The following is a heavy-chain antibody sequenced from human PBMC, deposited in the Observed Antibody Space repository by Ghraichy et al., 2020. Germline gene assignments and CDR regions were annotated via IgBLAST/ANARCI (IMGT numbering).Heavy chain of an antibody. CDR2: INHSGST. Sequence: SQTLSLTCAVYGGSFSGYYWSWIRQPPGQGLEWIGEINHSGSTNYNPTLKSRVTISVDTSKNQFSLKLSSVTAADTAVYFCARVATQRGWFDPWGQVSLVTVSS. D-gene: IGHD1-26*01. CDR1: GGSFSGYY. V-gene: IGHV4-34*01. J-gene: IGHJ5*02. CDR3: ARVATQRGWFDP.